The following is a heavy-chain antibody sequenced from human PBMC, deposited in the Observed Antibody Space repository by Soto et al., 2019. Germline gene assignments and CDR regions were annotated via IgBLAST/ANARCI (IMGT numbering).Heavy chain of an antibody. D-gene: IGHD3-9*01. CDR1: GGSISSYY. CDR2: IYYSGST. J-gene: IGHJ5*02. Sequence: SETLSLTCTVSGGSISSYYWIWIRQPPGKGLEWIGYIYYSGSTNYNPSLKSRVTISVDTSKNQFSLKLSSVTAADTAVYYCARDRSYYDILTGYYGWFDPWGQGTLVT. V-gene: IGHV4-59*01. CDR3: ARDRSYYDILTGYYGWFDP.